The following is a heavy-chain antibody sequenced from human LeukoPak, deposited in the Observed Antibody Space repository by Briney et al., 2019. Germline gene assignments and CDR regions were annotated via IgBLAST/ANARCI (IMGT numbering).Heavy chain of an antibody. CDR1: GFTLSNYW. V-gene: IGHV3-7*01. J-gene: IGHJ2*01. CDR2: IKQDGSEI. D-gene: IGHD4-17*01. CDR3: ARALTSRCLFDL. Sequence: GGSLRLSCAASGFTLSNYWMSWVRQAPGKGLEWMAYIKQDGSEIKYVDSVEGRFTISRDNTKNSLYLQMHGLRAEDTAVYYCARALTSRCLFDLWGRGTLVTVSS.